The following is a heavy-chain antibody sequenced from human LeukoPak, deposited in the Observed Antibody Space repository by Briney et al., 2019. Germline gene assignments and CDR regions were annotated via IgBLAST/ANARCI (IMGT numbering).Heavy chain of an antibody. V-gene: IGHV3-23*01. CDR2: ISGSGGST. D-gene: IGHD2-21*02. CDR3: AKVSYCGGDCYPAHNWFDP. Sequence: GGSLRLSCAASGFTFSRDAMSWVRQAPGKGLEWVSAISGSGGSTYYADSVKGRCTISIDNAKNTLYLQMNSMRAKDTAVYYCAKVSYCGGDCYPAHNWFDPWGQGTLVTVSS. CDR1: GFTFSRDA. J-gene: IGHJ5*02.